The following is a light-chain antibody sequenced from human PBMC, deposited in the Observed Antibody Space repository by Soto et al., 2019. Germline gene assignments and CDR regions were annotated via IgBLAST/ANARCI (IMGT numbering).Light chain of an antibody. CDR3: QQYGTTPWT. CDR2: GAS. V-gene: IGKV3-20*01. CDR1: QSVSNNY. Sequence: EIVLTQSPGTLSLSPGERATLSCRASQSVSNNYLAWYHQKPGRAPRLVRSGASSRATGSPDRFSGSGSGTDFTLTISRLGPEDFAVYYCQQYGTTPWTFGQGTNVEFK. J-gene: IGKJ1*01.